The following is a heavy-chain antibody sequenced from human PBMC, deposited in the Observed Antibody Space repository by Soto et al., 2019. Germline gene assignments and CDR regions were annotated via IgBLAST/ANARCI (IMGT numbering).Heavy chain of an antibody. J-gene: IGHJ2*01. Sequence: QVQLVESGGGLVKPGGSLRLSCAASGFTFSDYYMGWIRQAPGKGLDWISYISSSGSYTNYADSVKGRFTISRDNAKNSLYLQMNSLRAEDTAVYHCARSTFSPWYFDLWGRGTLVTVSS. CDR1: GFTFSDYY. V-gene: IGHV3-11*05. CDR3: ARSTFSPWYFDL. CDR2: ISSSGSYT.